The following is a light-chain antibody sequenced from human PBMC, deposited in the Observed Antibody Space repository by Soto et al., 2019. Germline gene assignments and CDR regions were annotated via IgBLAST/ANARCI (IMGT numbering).Light chain of an antibody. CDR2: EVS. J-gene: IGLJ1*01. CDR3: CSYTSTNTLV. Sequence: QSALTQPASVSGSPGQSITISCTGTSSDVGGYNYVSWYQQHPAKAPKLMIYEVSNRPSGVSNRFSGSKSGNTASLTISGLQTEDEADYYCCSYTSTNTLVFGTGTKLTVL. CDR1: SSDVGGYNY. V-gene: IGLV2-14*01.